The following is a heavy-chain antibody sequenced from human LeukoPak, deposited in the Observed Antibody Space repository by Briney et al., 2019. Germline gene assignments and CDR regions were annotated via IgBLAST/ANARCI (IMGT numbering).Heavy chain of an antibody. CDR3: ARGTGSYYSLGY. J-gene: IGHJ4*02. V-gene: IGHV3-74*01. Sequence: GGSLRLSCAASGFTFSSYWMLWVPPAPGKGLVWVSRIISDGSSTSYADSVKGRFTISRDNAKSTLYLQMERLRAEDTDMYYCARGTGSYYSLGYWGQGNLVTVSS. D-gene: IGHD1-26*01. CDR2: IISDGSST. CDR1: GFTFSSYW.